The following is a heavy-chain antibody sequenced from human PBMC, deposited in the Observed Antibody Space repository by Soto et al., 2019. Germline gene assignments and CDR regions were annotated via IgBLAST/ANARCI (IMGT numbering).Heavy chain of an antibody. CDR1: GFTFSSYA. Sequence: PGGSLRLSCAASGFTFSSYAMSWVRQAPGKGLEWVSAISGSGGSTYYADSVKGRFTISRDNSKNTLYLQMNSLRAEDTAVYYCAKGKIGGKYCSGGSCYFSYYYYYYMDVWGKGTTVTVSS. CDR2: ISGSGGST. D-gene: IGHD2-15*01. CDR3: AKGKIGGKYCSGGSCYFSYYYYYYMDV. J-gene: IGHJ6*03. V-gene: IGHV3-23*01.